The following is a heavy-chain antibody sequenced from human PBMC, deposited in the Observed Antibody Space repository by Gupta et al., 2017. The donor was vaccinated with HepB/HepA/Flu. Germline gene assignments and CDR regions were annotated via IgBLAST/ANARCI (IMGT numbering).Heavy chain of an antibody. Sequence: QVPLQQSGSGLVQPSQTLSLTCAISGAFVSNNNAAWNWVSQSPSRGLEWLGITSYRSEWRTQYAASLRGRIIITPDTSKNQFSLQLNSLTPEDTAVYFCATWRFDSWGQGSLVTVSS. CDR1: GAFVSNNNAA. CDR3: ATWRFDS. J-gene: IGHJ4*02. V-gene: IGHV6-1*01. CDR2: TSYRSEWRT.